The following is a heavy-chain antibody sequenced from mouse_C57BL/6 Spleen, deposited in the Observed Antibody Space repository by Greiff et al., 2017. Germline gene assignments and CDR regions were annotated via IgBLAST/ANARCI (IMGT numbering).Heavy chain of an antibody. CDR1: GYTFTSYW. CDR2: INPSNGGT. CDR3: ARQSLDSSGPYAMDY. J-gene: IGHJ4*01. V-gene: IGHV1-53*01. Sequence: VQLQQPGTELVKPGASVKLSCKASGYTFTSYWMHWVKQRPGQGLEWIGNINPSNGGTNYNEKFKSKATLTVDKSSSTAYMQLSSLTSEDSAVYYCARQSLDSSGPYAMDYWGQGTSVTVSS. D-gene: IGHD3-2*02.